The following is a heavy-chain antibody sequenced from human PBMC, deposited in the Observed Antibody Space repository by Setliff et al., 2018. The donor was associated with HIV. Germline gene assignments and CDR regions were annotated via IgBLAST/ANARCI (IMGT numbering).Heavy chain of an antibody. CDR1: GGSINSGASY. Sequence: LSLTCTVSGGSINSGASYWSWIRQHPVKGLEWIGYIYYSGSTYYNPSLKSRVTISVDTSKNQFSLKVRSVTAADTAVYYCAQSESGNQWVLPFDYWGQGALVTVSS. J-gene: IGHJ4*02. D-gene: IGHD1-26*01. CDR3: AQSESGNQWVLPFDY. V-gene: IGHV4-31*03. CDR2: IYYSGST.